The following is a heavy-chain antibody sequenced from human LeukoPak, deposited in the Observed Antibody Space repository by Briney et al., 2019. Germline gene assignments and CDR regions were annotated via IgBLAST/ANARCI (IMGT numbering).Heavy chain of an antibody. Sequence: KPSETLSLTCSVSGGSISNYYWNWIRQPPGKVLEWIGFIYYTGSTNYNPSLKSRVTISVDTSKNQFSLKLSSVTAADTAVYYCARVYYDTSGRYYYFDYWGQGTLVTVSS. CDR2: IYYTGST. CDR3: ARVYYDTSGRYYYFDY. D-gene: IGHD3-22*01. V-gene: IGHV4-59*01. J-gene: IGHJ4*02. CDR1: GGSISNYY.